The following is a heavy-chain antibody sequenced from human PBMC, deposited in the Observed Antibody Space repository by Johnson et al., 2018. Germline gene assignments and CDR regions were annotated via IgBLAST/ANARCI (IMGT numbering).Heavy chain of an antibody. CDR1: GASMISYY. Sequence: QVQLVQSGPGVVKXSETLSLTCTVSGASMISYYWIWIRQPPGKGLEWIGYISYSGNTKYIPSLDPRVTISVDTSKTQFSLRLSSVTAADTAIYYCAKAVGSGYDDMDVWGKGTTVTVSS. D-gene: IGHD1-26*01. CDR3: AKAVGSGYDDMDV. V-gene: IGHV4-59*01. J-gene: IGHJ6*03. CDR2: ISYSGNT.